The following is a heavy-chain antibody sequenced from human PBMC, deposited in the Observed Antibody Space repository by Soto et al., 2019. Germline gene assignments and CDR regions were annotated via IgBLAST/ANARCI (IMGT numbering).Heavy chain of an antibody. CDR3: AKDRLDTAMALDAFDI. D-gene: IGHD5-18*01. CDR2: ISGSGGST. Sequence: PGGSLRLSCAASGFTFSSYAMSWVRQAPGKGLEWVSAISGSGGSTYYADSVKGRFTISRDNSKNTLYLQMNSLRAEDTAVYYCAKDRLDTAMALDAFDIWGQGTMVTVSS. V-gene: IGHV3-23*01. J-gene: IGHJ3*02. CDR1: GFTFSSYA.